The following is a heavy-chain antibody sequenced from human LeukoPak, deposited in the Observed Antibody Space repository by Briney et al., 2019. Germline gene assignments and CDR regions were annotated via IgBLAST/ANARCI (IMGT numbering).Heavy chain of an antibody. J-gene: IGHJ4*02. D-gene: IGHD1-26*01. Sequence: PSETLSLTCTVSGGSISSGGYYWSWIRQPPGKGLEWIGYIYHSGSTYYNPSLKSRVTISVDRSKNQFSLKLSSVTAADTAVYYCASLSGSYEAFDYWGQGTLVTVSS. V-gene: IGHV4-30-2*01. CDR1: GGSISSGGYY. CDR2: IYHSGST. CDR3: ASLSGSYEAFDY.